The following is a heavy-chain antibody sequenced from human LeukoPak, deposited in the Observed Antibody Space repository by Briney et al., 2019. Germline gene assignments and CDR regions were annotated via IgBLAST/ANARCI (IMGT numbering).Heavy chain of an antibody. CDR3: ARETYYYYMDV. CDR2: IYYSGST. Sequence: SETLSLTCTVSGGSISSYYWSWIRQPPGKGLEWIGYIYYSGSTNYNPSLKSRVTISVDTSKNQFSLKLSSVTAADTAVYYCARETYYYYMDVWGKGTTVTVSS. CDR1: GGSISSYY. J-gene: IGHJ6*03. V-gene: IGHV4-59*12.